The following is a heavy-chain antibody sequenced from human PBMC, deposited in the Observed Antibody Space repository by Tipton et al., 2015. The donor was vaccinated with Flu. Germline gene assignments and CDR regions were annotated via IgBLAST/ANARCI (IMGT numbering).Heavy chain of an antibody. D-gene: IGHD5-12*01. J-gene: IGHJ4*02. V-gene: IGHV4-4*07. Sequence: TLSLTCTVSGGSISSYYWSWIRQPAGKGLEWIGRIYTSGSTNYNPSLKSRVTMSVGTSKNQFSLKLSSVTAADTAVYYCARGGYSGYDRYYFDYWGQGTLVTVSS. CDR1: GGSISSYY. CDR2: IYTSGST. CDR3: ARGGYSGYDRYYFDY.